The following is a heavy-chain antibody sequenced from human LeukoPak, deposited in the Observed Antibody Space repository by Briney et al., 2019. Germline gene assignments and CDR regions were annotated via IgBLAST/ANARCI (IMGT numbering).Heavy chain of an antibody. D-gene: IGHD6-13*01. J-gene: IGHJ4*02. CDR1: GFTFSGSA. Sequence: GGSLRLSCAASGFTFSGSAMHWVRQASGKGLEWVGRIRSKANSYATAYAASVKDRFTNSRDDSKNTAYLQMNSLKTEDTAVYYCARSTSSGSWSSDFWGQGTLVTVSS. V-gene: IGHV3-73*01. CDR2: IRSKANSYAT. CDR3: ARSTSSGSWSSDF.